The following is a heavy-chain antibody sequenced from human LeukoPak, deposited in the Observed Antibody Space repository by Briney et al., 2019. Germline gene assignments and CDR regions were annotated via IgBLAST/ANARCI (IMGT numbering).Heavy chain of an antibody. Sequence: GGSLRLPCAASGFTFSDCSIHWVRQASGKGLEWVGLIDKKTKNYETAYAASVRGRFTISRDDSQNTAYLQMYSLETEDTALYYCTRDAGTYNWLDPWGQGTLVTVSS. CDR2: IDKKTKNYET. CDR1: GFTFSDCS. CDR3: TRDAGTYNWLDP. D-gene: IGHD1-26*01. J-gene: IGHJ5*02. V-gene: IGHV3-73*01.